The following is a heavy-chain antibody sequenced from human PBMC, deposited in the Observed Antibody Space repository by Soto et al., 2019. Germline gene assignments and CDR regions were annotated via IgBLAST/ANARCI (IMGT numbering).Heavy chain of an antibody. J-gene: IGHJ6*02. CDR1: GFTVSSNY. CDR2: IYPAGST. Sequence: QPGGSLRLSCAASGFTVSSNYMSWVRQAPGKGLEWVSIIYPAGSTYYADSVRGRFTISRDNSKNTLYLQMNSLRAEDTAVYYCARDSRGLPAASPGFYYYGMDVWGQGTTVTVSS. D-gene: IGHD2-2*01. V-gene: IGHV3-53*01. CDR3: ARDSRGLPAASPGFYYYGMDV.